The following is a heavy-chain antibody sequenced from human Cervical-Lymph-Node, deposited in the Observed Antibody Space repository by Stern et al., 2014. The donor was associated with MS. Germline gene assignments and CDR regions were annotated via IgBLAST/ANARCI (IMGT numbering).Heavy chain of an antibody. CDR1: GGSISSYY. CDR2: IYYSGST. J-gene: IGHJ5*02. V-gene: IGHV4-59*01. CDR3: ARVVDTAMVPPTDWFDP. Sequence: QVQLQESGPGLVKPSETLSLTCTVSGGSISSYYWSWIRQPPGKGLEWIGYIYYSGSTNYNPSLKSRVTISVDTSKNQFSLKLSSVTAADTAVYYCARVVDTAMVPPTDWFDPWGQGTLVTVSS. D-gene: IGHD5-18*01.